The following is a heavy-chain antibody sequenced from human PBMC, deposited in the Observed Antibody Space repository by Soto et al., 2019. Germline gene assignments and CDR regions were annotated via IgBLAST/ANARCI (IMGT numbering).Heavy chain of an antibody. CDR3: ARGESTEWLADYYYYGMDV. CDR2: INPNSGGT. CDR1: GYTFTGYY. V-gene: IGHV1-2*04. D-gene: IGHD6-19*01. J-gene: IGHJ6*02. Sequence: GASVKVSCKASGYTFTGYYMHWVRQAPGQGLEWMGWINPNSGGTNNAQKFQGWVTMTRDTSISTAYMELSRLRSDDTAVYYCARGESTEWLADYYYYGMDVWGQGTTVTVSS.